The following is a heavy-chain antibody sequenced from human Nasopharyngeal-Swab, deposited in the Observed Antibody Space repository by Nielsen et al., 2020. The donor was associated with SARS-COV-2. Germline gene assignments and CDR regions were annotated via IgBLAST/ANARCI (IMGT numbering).Heavy chain of an antibody. CDR2: IGWNGNSK. D-gene: IGHD5-12*01. Sequence: SLKISCAASGFTFDDYAIHWVREVPGKGLEWVSGIGWNGNSKGYADSVKGRFSISRDNAEKSVYLQMNSLRPEDTALYFCGRDVEADIVGTVIDSWGQGTQVTVSS. V-gene: IGHV3-9*01. CDR1: GFTFDDYA. J-gene: IGHJ5*01. CDR3: GRDVEADIVGTVIDS.